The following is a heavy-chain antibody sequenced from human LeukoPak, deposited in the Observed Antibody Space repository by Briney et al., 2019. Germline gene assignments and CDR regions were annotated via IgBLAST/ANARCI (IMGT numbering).Heavy chain of an antibody. V-gene: IGHV3-21*01. CDR2: ISSSSSYI. D-gene: IGHD1-14*01. Sequence: GGSLRLSCAASGFTFSSYSMNWVRQAPGKGLEWVSSISSSSSYIYYADSVKGRFTVSRDNAKNSLYLQMNSLRAEDTAVYYCARAGGDYFDYWGQGTLVTVSS. J-gene: IGHJ4*02. CDR3: ARAGGDYFDY. CDR1: GFTFSSYS.